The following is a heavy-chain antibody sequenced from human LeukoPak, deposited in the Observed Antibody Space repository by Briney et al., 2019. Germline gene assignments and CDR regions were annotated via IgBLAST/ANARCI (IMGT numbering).Heavy chain of an antibody. CDR3: ARENEGNCGGDCSPDY. CDR1: GYTFTSYY. J-gene: IGHJ4*02. Sequence: ASVKVSCKASGYTFTSYYMHWVRQAPGQGLEWMGIINPSGGSTSYAQKFQGRVTMTRDMSTSTVYMELSSLRSEDTAVYYCARENEGNCGGDCSPDYWGQGTLVTVSS. V-gene: IGHV1-46*01. CDR2: INPSGGST. D-gene: IGHD2-21*02.